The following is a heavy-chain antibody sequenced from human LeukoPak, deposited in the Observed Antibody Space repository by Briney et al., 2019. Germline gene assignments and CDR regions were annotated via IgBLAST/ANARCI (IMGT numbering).Heavy chain of an antibody. CDR3: AKRNAVYDFWSGQYWAFDI. Sequence: GGSLRLSCAASGFTFSSYGMHWVRQAPGKGLEWVAFIRYDGSNKYYADSVKGRFTISRDNSKNTLYLQMNSLRAEDTAVYYCAKRNAVYDFWSGQYWAFDIWGQGTMVTVSS. CDR2: IRYDGSNK. D-gene: IGHD3-3*01. J-gene: IGHJ3*02. V-gene: IGHV3-30*02. CDR1: GFTFSSYG.